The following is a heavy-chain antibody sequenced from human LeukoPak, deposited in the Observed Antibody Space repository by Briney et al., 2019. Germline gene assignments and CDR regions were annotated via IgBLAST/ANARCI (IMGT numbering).Heavy chain of an antibody. J-gene: IGHJ4*02. CDR2: TSGSGGST. V-gene: IGHV3-23*01. CDR3: AKGGNYDPSSWYDD. D-gene: IGHD6-13*01. Sequence: GGSLRLSCAASGFTFGNYAMTWVPQALGKGLDWVSTTSGSGGSTYYADSVKGRFTFSRDNSKNTLYLQMNSLRAEDTAVYYCAKGGNYDPSSWYDDWGQGTLVTVSS. CDR1: GFTFGNYA.